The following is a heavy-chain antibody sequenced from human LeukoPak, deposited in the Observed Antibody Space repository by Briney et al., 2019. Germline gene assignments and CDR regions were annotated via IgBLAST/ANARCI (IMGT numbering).Heavy chain of an antibody. CDR3: ARQTRDYYDSSGYFDY. J-gene: IGHJ4*02. D-gene: IGHD3-22*01. CDR2: IYYSGST. V-gene: IGHV4-34*01. CDR1: GGSFSGYY. Sequence: SETLSLTCAVYGGSFSGYYWSWIRQPPGKGLEWIGSIYYSGSTYYNPSLKSRVTISVDTSKNQFSLKLSSVTAADTAVYYCARQTRDYYDSSGYFDYWGQGTLVTVSS.